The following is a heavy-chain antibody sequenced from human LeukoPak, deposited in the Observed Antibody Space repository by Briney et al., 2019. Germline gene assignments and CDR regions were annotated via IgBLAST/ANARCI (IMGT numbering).Heavy chain of an antibody. D-gene: IGHD6-13*01. J-gene: IGHJ5*02. Sequence: ASVKVSCKASGYTFTGYYIHWVRQAPGQGLEWMDWINPTSFGTKYEQKFQGRVTMTRDTSISTAYMELSRLRSDDTAVYYCARGQMYSSSWSDNWFDPWGQGTLVTVSS. V-gene: IGHV1-2*02. CDR1: GYTFTGYY. CDR3: ARGQMYSSSWSDNWFDP. CDR2: INPTSFGT.